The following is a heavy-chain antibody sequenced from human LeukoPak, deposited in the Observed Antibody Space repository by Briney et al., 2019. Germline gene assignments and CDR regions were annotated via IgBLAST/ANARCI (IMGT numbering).Heavy chain of an antibody. CDR3: ARARCSGGSCYPNWFDP. CDR1: GGSFSGYY. Sequence: SETLSLTCAVYGGSFSGYYWSWIRQPPGKGLEWIGEINHSGSTNYNPSLKSRVTISIDPSKNQFSLKMRSVTAADTAVYYCARARCSGGSCYPNWFDPWGQGTLVTVSS. CDR2: INHSGST. V-gene: IGHV4-34*01. D-gene: IGHD2-15*01. J-gene: IGHJ5*02.